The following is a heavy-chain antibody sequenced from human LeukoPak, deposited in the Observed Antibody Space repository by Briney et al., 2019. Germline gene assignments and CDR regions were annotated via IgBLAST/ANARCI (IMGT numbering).Heavy chain of an antibody. D-gene: IGHD4-17*01. CDR2: IKRKTAGGTT. CDR3: TTDSGHDYDDYIGAFDI. J-gene: IGHJ3*02. Sequence: GGSLRLSCAASGFTFSNAWMNWVRQAPGKGLEWVGRIKRKTAGGTTDYAAPVKGRFTISRDDSKNTLYLQMNSLKTEDTAVYYCTTDSGHDYDDYIGAFDIWGQGTMVIVSS. CDR1: GFTFSNAW. V-gene: IGHV3-15*01.